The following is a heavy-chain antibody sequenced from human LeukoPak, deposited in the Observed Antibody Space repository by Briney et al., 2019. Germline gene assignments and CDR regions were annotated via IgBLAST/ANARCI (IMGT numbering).Heavy chain of an antibody. Sequence: PQTLSLTCTVSGGSISSGGYYWSWIRQHPGKGLEWIGYIYYSGSTYYNPSLKSRVTISVDTSKNQFSLKLSSVTAADTAVYYCARTPRGYCSSTSCNVGAFDIWGQGTMVTVSS. D-gene: IGHD2-2*01. J-gene: IGHJ3*02. V-gene: IGHV4-31*03. CDR2: IYYSGST. CDR1: GGSISSGGYY. CDR3: ARTPRGYCSSTSCNVGAFDI.